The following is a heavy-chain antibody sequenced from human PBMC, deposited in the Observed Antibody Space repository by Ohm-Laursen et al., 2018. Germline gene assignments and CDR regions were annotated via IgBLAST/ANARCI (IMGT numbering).Heavy chain of an antibody. D-gene: IGHD2-15*01. CDR3: AKERLPQRANALDI. Sequence: SLRLSCAASGFTFSSYGMNWVRQAPGKGLEWVAVISYDGKKQYYGDSVRGRFTISRDNSKNTLYLQMNSLSAEDTAAYYCAKERLPQRANALDIWGQGTMATVSS. CDR1: GFTFSSYG. J-gene: IGHJ3*02. CDR2: ISYDGKKQ. V-gene: IGHV3-30*18.